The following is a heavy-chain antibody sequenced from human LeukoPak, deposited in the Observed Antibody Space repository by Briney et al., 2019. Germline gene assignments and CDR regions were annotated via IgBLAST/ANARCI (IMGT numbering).Heavy chain of an antibody. J-gene: IGHJ6*02. CDR2: ISGSGGST. CDR1: GSTFSSYA. Sequence: GGSLRLSCAASGSTFSSYAMSWVRQAPGKGLEWVSAISGSGGSTYYADSVKGRFTISRDNSKNTLYLQMNSLRAEDTAVYYCAKAAYCSSTSCSDEYYYYYYGMDVWGQGTTVTVSS. V-gene: IGHV3-23*01. CDR3: AKAAYCSSTSCSDEYYYYYYGMDV. D-gene: IGHD2-2*01.